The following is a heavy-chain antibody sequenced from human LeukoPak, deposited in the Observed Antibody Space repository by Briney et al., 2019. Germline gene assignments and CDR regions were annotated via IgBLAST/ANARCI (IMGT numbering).Heavy chain of an antibody. CDR3: ARTFGGSSRSPGVGAYFDY. V-gene: IGHV1-69*04. CDR2: IIPILGIA. Sequence: GASVKVSCKASGGTFSSYAISWVRQAPGQGLEWMGRIIPILGIANYAQKFQGRVTITADKSTSTAYMELSSLRSEDTAVYYCARTFGGSSRSPGVGAYFDYWGQGTLVTVSS. D-gene: IGHD4-23*01. J-gene: IGHJ4*02. CDR1: GGTFSSYA.